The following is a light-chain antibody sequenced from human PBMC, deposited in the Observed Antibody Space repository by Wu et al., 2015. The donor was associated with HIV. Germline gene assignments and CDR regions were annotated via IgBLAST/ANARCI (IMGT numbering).Light chain of an antibody. CDR3: QQYGNSPWT. Sequence: EIVLTQSPGTLSLSPGERGTLSCRASQSVSSSYLVWYQQKPGQAPRLLIYGASSRATGIPDRFSGSGSGTDFTLTISRLEPEDFAVYYCQQYGNSPWTFGQGTKVESK. CDR1: QSVSSSY. V-gene: IGKV3-20*01. J-gene: IGKJ1*01. CDR2: GAS.